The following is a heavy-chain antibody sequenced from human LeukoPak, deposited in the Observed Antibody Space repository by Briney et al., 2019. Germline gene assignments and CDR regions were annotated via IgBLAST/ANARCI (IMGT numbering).Heavy chain of an antibody. CDR3: ARRSSWYFGY. Sequence: PSETLSLTRAVYGGSFSGYYWSWIRQPPGKGLEWIGEINHSGSTNYNPSLKSRVTISVDTSKNQFSLKLSSVTAADTAVYYCARRSSWYFGYWGQGTLVTVSS. CDR2: INHSGST. J-gene: IGHJ4*02. V-gene: IGHV4-34*01. CDR1: GGSFSGYY. D-gene: IGHD6-13*01.